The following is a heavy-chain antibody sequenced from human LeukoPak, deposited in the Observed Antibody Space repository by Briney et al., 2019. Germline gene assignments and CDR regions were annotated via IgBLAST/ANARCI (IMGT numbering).Heavy chain of an antibody. CDR3: AKVGYGSGSYSLPIYYFDY. V-gene: IGHV3-23*01. J-gene: IGHJ4*02. Sequence: GWSLRLSCAASGFTFSSYAMSSVRQAPGKGLEWVSAISGSGGSTYYADSVKGRFTISRDNSKNTLYLQMNSLRAEDTAVYYCAKVGYGSGSYSLPIYYFDYWGQGTLVTVSS. CDR2: ISGSGGST. D-gene: IGHD3-10*01. CDR1: GFTFSSYA.